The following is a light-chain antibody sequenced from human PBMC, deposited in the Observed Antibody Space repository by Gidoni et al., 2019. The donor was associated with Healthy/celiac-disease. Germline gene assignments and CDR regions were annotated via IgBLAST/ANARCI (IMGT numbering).Light chain of an antibody. CDR3: LQDYNYPRT. CDR1: QGIRND. V-gene: IGKV1-6*01. J-gene: IGKJ1*01. Sequence: AIQMTQAPSSLSASVGDRVTITCRARQGIRNDLGWYQQKPGKAHKLLIYAASSLQSGVPSRFSGSGSGTDFTLTISSLQPEDFATYYCLQDYNYPRTFGQGTKVEIK. CDR2: AAS.